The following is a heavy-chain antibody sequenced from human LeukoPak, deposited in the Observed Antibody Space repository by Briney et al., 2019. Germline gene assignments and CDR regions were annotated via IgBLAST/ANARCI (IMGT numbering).Heavy chain of an antibody. D-gene: IGHD4-23*01. J-gene: IGHJ3*02. Sequence: ASVKVSCKASGGTFGSYAISWVRQAPGQGLDWMGGIIPIFGTANYAQKFQGRVTITTDESTSTAYMELSSLRSEDTAVYYCARDHDYGGNRYDAFDIWGQGTMVTVSS. CDR1: GGTFGSYA. CDR3: ARDHDYGGNRYDAFDI. V-gene: IGHV1-69*05. CDR2: IIPIFGTA.